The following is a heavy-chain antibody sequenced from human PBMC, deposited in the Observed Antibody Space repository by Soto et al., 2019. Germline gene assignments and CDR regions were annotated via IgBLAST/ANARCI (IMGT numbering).Heavy chain of an antibody. V-gene: IGHV3-7*05. Sequence: GGSLRLSCAASGFTFSDYWMNWVRQTPGKRLEWVASIKYDGREKNYVDSVKGRFTISRDNAKNSVYLQMASLRAEDTAVYYCARDGVAPDLYFDHWGQGTPVTVSP. CDR2: IKYDGREK. D-gene: IGHD2-15*01. CDR3: ARDGVAPDLYFDH. J-gene: IGHJ4*02. CDR1: GFTFSDYW.